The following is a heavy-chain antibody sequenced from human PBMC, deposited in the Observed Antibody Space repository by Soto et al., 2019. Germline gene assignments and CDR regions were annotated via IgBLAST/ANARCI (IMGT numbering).Heavy chain of an antibody. CDR3: AREHESGGNSDAFDF. CDR2: ILPIFGTA. Sequence: QVQLVQSGAEVKKPGSSVKVSCKASGGTFSTSSINWLRQAPGQRPEWMGNILPIFGTADYAQKFQGRVTITADKTTNTAYMELRSLLSEDTAVYYCAREHESGGNSDAFDFWGQGTVVTVSS. D-gene: IGHD1-1*01. J-gene: IGHJ3*01. CDR1: GGTFSTSS. V-gene: IGHV1-69*14.